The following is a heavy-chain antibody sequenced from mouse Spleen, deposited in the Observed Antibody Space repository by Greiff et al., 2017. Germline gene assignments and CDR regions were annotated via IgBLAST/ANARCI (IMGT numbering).Heavy chain of an antibody. V-gene: IGHV5-17*02. D-gene: IGHD4-1*01. CDR3: ARSPLGRDYFDY. J-gene: IGHJ2*01. Sequence: EVNVVESGGGLVQPGGSRKLSCAASGFTFSSFGMHWVRQAPEKGLEWVAYISSGSSTIYYADTVKGRFTISRDNPKNTLFLQMTSLRSEDTAMYYCARSPLGRDYFDYWGQGTTLTVSS. CDR1: GFTFSSFG. CDR2: ISSGSSTI.